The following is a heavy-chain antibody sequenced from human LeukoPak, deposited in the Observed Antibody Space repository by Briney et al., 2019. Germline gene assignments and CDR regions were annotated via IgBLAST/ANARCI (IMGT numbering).Heavy chain of an antibody. CDR3: ARGRGSWYDSSGSPYIRFDY. CDR1: GYTFTGYF. CDR2: INPDSGGT. J-gene: IGHJ4*02. D-gene: IGHD3-22*01. V-gene: IGHV1-2*02. Sequence: ASVKISCKTSGYTFTGYFIHWVRQAPGQGLEWMGWINPDSGGTNYAQKFQGRVTMTRDTSISTVYMELSRLRSDDSAMYYCARGRGSWYDSSGSPYIRFDYWGQGTLVTVSS.